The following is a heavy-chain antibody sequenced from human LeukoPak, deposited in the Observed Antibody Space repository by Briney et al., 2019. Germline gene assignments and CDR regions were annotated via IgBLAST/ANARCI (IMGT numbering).Heavy chain of an antibody. CDR2: INPSGGRT. CDR3: ARDLVGNSSSWYGAFDI. CDR1: GYTFTSYY. J-gene: IGHJ3*02. Sequence: ASVKVSCKESGYTFTSYYMHWVRQAPGQGLEWMGMINPSGGRTSYAQKFQGRVTMTRDTSTSTVYMELSRLGSEDPAVYYCARDLVGNSSSWYGAFDIWGQGTMVTVSS. V-gene: IGHV1-46*01. D-gene: IGHD6-13*01.